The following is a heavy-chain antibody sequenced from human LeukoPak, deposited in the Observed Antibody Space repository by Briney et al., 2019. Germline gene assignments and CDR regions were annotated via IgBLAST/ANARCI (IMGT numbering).Heavy chain of an antibody. V-gene: IGHV1-2*02. D-gene: IGHD3-22*01. J-gene: IGHJ3*02. CDR2: INPNSGGT. CDR1: GYTFTGYY. CDR3: ARFPRRITMIVVAYAFDI. Sequence: ASVKVSCKASGYTFTGYYMHWVRQAPGQGPEWMGWINPNSGGTNYAQKFQGGVTMTRDTSISTAYMELSRLRSDDTAVYYCARFPRRITMIVVAYAFDIWGQGTMVTVSS.